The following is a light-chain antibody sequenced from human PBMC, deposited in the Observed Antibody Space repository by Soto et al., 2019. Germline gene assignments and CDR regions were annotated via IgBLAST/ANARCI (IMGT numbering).Light chain of an antibody. CDR3: QVWDTLIDRPVV. V-gene: IGLV3-21*02. CDR2: DDR. J-gene: IGLJ3*02. CDR1: NIGGQS. Sequence: SYVLTQPPSVSVAPGQTARITCGGHNIGGQSVHWYQQRPGQAPVLVVYDDRDRPSGIPERFSGSNSGDAATLTISRVEAGDDAVYFCQVWDTLIDRPVVFGGGTKLTVL.